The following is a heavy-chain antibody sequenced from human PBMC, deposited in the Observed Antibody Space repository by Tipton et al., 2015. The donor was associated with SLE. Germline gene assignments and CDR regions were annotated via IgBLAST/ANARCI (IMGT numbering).Heavy chain of an antibody. J-gene: IGHJ6*03. CDR1: GGSISSSSHY. CDR3: ARDLYDFWSGYTPSGAMDV. CDR2: IYYSGST. V-gene: IGHV4-39*07. D-gene: IGHD3-3*01. Sequence: TLSLTCTVSGGSISSSSHYWGWIRQPPGKALEWIGNIYYSGSTYSNPSLRSRVTISVDTSKNQFSLRLSSVTAADTAMYYCARDLYDFWSGYTPSGAMDVWGKGTTVTVSS.